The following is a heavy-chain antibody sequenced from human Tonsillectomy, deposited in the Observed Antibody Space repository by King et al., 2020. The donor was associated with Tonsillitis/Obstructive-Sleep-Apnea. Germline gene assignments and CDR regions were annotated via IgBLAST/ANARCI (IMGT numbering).Heavy chain of an antibody. CDR2: IYYSGST. D-gene: IGHD5-18*01. V-gene: IGHV4-59*01. J-gene: IGHJ4*02. Sequence: VQLQESGPGLVKPSETLSLTCTVSGGSISSYYWSWIRQPPGKGLEWIGYIYYSGSTNYNPSLKSRVTISVDTSKNQFSLKLSSVTAADTAVYYCARGRAYSYGYYFDYWGQGTLVTVSS. CDR3: ARGRAYSYGYYFDY. CDR1: GGSISSYY.